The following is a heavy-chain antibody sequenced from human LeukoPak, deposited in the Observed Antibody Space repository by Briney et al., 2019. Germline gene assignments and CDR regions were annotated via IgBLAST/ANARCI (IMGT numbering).Heavy chain of an antibody. Sequence: GGSLRLSCAASGFTFSSYSMNWVRQAPGKGLEWVSYICSGGSSIHYADSVKGRFTISRDNAKNSLYLQMNSLRAEDTAVYYCARDTYGSGSYYNAPLDYWGQGTLVTVSS. V-gene: IGHV3-48*01. D-gene: IGHD3-10*01. CDR1: GFTFSSYS. CDR2: ICSGGSSI. J-gene: IGHJ4*02. CDR3: ARDTYGSGSYYNAPLDY.